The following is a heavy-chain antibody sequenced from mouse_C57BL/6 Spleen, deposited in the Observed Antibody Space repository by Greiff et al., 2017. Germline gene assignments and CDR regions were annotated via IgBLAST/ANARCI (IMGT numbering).Heavy chain of an antibody. CDR2: ISDGGSYT. V-gene: IGHV5-4*03. D-gene: IGHD2-14*01. CDR3: ARGYLFAY. J-gene: IGHJ3*01. Sequence: EVMLVESGGGLVKPGGSLKLSCAASGFTFSSYAMSWVRQTPEKRLEWVATISDGGSYTYYPDNVKGRFTISRDNTKNHLYLQMSHLKSEDTAMYYCARGYLFAYWGQGTLVTVSA. CDR1: GFTFSSYA.